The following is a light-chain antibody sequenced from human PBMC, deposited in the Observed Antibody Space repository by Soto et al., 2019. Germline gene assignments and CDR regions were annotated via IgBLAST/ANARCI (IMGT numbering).Light chain of an antibody. J-gene: IGKJ4*01. CDR3: QQYHKWPLT. CDR2: GAS. CDR1: HSVDSN. Sequence: EIVMTQSPGTLSVSTGQGATLSCRASHSVDSNLAWYQQKPGQAPRLLIFGASTRPTGIPDRFSGSGSGTEFTLTIRSMQSEHFAVYYCQQYHKWPLTFGGGTKVDIK. V-gene: IGKV3D-15*01.